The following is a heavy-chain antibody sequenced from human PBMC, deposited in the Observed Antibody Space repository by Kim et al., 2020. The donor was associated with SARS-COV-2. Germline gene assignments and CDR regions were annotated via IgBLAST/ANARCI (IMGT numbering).Heavy chain of an antibody. Sequence: GGSLRLSCAASGFTFDDYAMHWVRQAPGKGLEWVSGISWNSGSIGYADSVKGRFTISRDNAKNSLYLQMNSLRAEDTALYYCAKELPGGSSSWYLLAFDIWGQGTMVTVSS. CDR3: AKELPGGSSSWYLLAFDI. J-gene: IGHJ3*02. CDR1: GFTFDDYA. CDR2: ISWNSGSI. V-gene: IGHV3-9*01. D-gene: IGHD6-13*01.